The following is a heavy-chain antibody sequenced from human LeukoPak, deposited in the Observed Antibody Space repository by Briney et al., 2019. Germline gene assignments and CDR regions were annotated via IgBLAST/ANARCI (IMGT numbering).Heavy chain of an antibody. D-gene: IGHD6-19*01. CDR2: IYYSGST. CDR3: ASQTGGSGWFDY. J-gene: IGHJ4*02. Sequence: SETLSLTCTVSGGSISSYYWSWIRQPPGKGLEWIAYIYYSGSTNYNPSLKSRVTISVDTSKTQFSLKLSSVTAADTAVYYCASQTGGSGWFDYWGQGTLVTVSS. V-gene: IGHV4-59*01. CDR1: GGSISSYY.